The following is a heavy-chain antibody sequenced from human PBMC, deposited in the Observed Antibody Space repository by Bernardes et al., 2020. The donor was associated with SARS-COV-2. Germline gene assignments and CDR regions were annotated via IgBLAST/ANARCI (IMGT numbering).Heavy chain of an antibody. CDR3: ARDDTIFGVVNSYYGMDV. CDR2: INPNSGGT. V-gene: IGHV1-2*02. J-gene: IGHJ6*02. CDR1: GYTFTGYY. Sequence: ASVKVSCKASGYTFTGYYMHWVRQAPGQGLEWMGWINPNSGGTNYAQKFQGRVTMTRDTSISTAYMELSSLRAEDTAVYYCARDDTIFGVVNSYYGMDVWGQGTTVTVSS. D-gene: IGHD3-3*01.